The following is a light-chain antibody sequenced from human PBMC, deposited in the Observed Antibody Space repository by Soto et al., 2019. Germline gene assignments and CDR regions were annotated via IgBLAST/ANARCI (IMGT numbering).Light chain of an antibody. CDR2: EVS. V-gene: IGLV2-14*01. CDR3: SSYTTSRARV. CDR1: SSDVGGYNY. J-gene: IGLJ2*01. Sequence: QSALTQPASVSGSPGQSITISCSGTSSDVGGYNYVSWYQQYPGKAPKLMIYEVSNRPSGVSNRFSGSKSGNTASLTISGLQAEDEADYYCSSYTTSRARVFGGGTQVTVL.